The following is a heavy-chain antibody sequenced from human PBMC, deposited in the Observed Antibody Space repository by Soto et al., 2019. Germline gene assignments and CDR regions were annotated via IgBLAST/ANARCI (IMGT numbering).Heavy chain of an antibody. CDR3: ARYKGGVVVAAAVDY. CDR2: ISAYNGNT. CDR1: GYTFTSYV. J-gene: IGHJ4*02. Sequence: SVKVSCKASGYTFTSYVISWVRHAPGQGLEWMGWISAYNGNTNYAQKLQGRVTMTTDTSTSTAYMELRSLRSDDTAVYYCARYKGGVVVAAAVDYWGQGTLVTVSS. D-gene: IGHD2-15*01. V-gene: IGHV1-18*01.